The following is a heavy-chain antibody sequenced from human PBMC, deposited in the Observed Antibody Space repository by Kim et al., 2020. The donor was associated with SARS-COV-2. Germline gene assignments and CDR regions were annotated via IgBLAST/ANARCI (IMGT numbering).Heavy chain of an antibody. Sequence: GGSLRLSCAASGFTFSSHVMPWVRQAPGKGLEWVARISYAGVTQKYADSVKGRFTVSRDNSKNTLFLQMNSLRPEDTAVYYCARNLLGGTDLGPWGQGTLVTVSS. CDR2: ISYAGVTQ. CDR3: ARNLLGGTDLGP. CDR1: GFTFSSHV. V-gene: IGHV3-30*03. D-gene: IGHD1-26*01. J-gene: IGHJ5*02.